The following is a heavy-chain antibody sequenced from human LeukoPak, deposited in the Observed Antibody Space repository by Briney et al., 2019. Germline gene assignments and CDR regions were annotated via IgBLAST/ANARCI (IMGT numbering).Heavy chain of an antibody. J-gene: IGHJ4*02. CDR3: ARDLGYYDSSGYSYFDY. CDR2: IYSGGST. Sequence: GGSLRLSCAASGFTVSSNYMSWVRQAPGKGLEWVSVIYSGGSTYYADSVKGRFTISRDNSKNTLYLQMNSLRAEDTAVYYCARDLGYYDSSGYSYFDYWGQGTLVTVSS. D-gene: IGHD3-22*01. V-gene: IGHV3-66*01. CDR1: GFTVSSNY.